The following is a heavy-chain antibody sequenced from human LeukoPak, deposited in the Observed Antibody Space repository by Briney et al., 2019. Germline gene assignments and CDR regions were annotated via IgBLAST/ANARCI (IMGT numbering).Heavy chain of an antibody. V-gene: IGHV3-30*04. CDR3: AKAYCGSTVCYGGGKIDY. D-gene: IGHD2-2*01. CDR2: ISYDGSNK. CDR1: GFTFSSYA. J-gene: IGHJ4*02. Sequence: GGSLRLSCAASGFTFSSYAMHWVRQAPGKGLEWVAVISYDGSNKYYADSVKGRFTISRDNSKNTLYLQMNSLRAEDTAVYYCAKAYCGSTVCYGGGKIDYWGQGTLVTVSS.